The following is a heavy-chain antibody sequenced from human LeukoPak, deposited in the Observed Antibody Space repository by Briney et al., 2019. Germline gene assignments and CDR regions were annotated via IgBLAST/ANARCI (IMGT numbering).Heavy chain of an antibody. D-gene: IGHD5-24*01. V-gene: IGHV4-59*01. CDR3: ARSQDGYNWIDC. J-gene: IGHJ4*02. CDR2: IYYSGSNIYDSGST. Sequence: SETLSLTCTVSGGSLSTYYWSWIRQPPGRGLEWIGNIYYSGSNIYDSGSTIYDPSLKGRVTMSVDTSTNQFSLRLGSVTAADTAVYYCARSQDGYNWIDCWGQGTLVTVSS. CDR1: GGSLSTYY.